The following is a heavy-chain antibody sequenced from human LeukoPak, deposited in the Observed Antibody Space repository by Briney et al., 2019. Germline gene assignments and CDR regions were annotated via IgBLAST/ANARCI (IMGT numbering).Heavy chain of an antibody. CDR3: ARADTTGGYYFDY. J-gene: IGHJ4*02. CDR1: GITFTGSS. CDR2: ISSSGSYI. V-gene: IGHV3-21*01. Sequence: GGSLRLSCAASGITFTGSSMTWVRQAPGKGLEWVSSISSSGSYIYFADSLKGRFTISRDNAKNSLYLQMNSLRAEDTAVYYCARADTTGGYYFDYWGQGTLVTVSS. D-gene: IGHD4-17*01.